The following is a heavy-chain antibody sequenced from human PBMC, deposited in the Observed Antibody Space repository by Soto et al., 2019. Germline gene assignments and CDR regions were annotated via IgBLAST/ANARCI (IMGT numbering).Heavy chain of an antibody. CDR3: ARHTPAISISDH. Sequence: ASETLSLTCTVSGGSISSSSYYWGWIRQPPGKGLEWIGSIYYSGSTYYNPSLKSRVTISVDTSKSQFSLKLSSVTAADTAVYYCARHTPAISISDHWGQGTLVTVSS. D-gene: IGHD2-15*01. CDR2: IYYSGST. CDR1: GGSISSSSYY. J-gene: IGHJ4*02. V-gene: IGHV4-39*01.